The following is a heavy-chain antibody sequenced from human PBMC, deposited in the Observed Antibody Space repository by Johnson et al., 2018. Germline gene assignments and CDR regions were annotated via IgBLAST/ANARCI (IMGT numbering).Heavy chain of an antibody. CDR3: ARDPSQDWVYAIYDSFDI. V-gene: IGHV3-33*02. Sequence: QVQLVECGGGVVEHRRTMILSCAASGFTFRNYGMFGVRQAPGKGLEWVAVIWHDGSHIFYADSTRGRFTISRDNSRHTLFLKMDSLRAEDTAVYYCARDPSQDWVYAIYDSFDIWGQGTMVTVSS. CDR1: GFTFRNYG. D-gene: IGHD2-8*01. J-gene: IGHJ3*02. CDR2: IWHDGSHI.